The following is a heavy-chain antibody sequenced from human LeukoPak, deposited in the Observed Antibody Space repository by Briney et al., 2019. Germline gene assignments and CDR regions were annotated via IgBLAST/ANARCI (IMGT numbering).Heavy chain of an antibody. CDR3: ARHGTRYYYYYMDV. J-gene: IGHJ6*03. CDR1: GGSISSYY. CDR2: IYYSGST. Sequence: SETLSLTCTVSGGSISSYYWSWIRQPPGKGLEWIGYIYYSGSTNYNPSLKSRVTISVDTSKNQFSLKLSSVTAADTAVYYCARHGTRYYYYYMDVWGKGTTVTISS. D-gene: IGHD1-26*01. V-gene: IGHV4-59*01.